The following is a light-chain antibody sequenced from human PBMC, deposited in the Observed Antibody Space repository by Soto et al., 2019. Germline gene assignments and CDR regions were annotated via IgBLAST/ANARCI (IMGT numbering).Light chain of an antibody. CDR1: QSVSSN. V-gene: IGKV3-15*01. CDR2: DTS. J-gene: IGKJ4*01. CDR3: QHYNIWPHMLA. Sequence: DIVLTQSPATLSASPGKRATLSCRASQSVSSNLAWYQQKPGQAPRLLIYDTSTRATDIPARFSGSGSGIEFTLTISSLQSEDFAVYYCQHYNIWPHMLAFGGGTKVEI.